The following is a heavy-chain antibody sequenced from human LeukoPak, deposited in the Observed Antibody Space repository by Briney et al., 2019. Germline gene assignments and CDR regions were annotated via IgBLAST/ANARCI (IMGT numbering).Heavy chain of an antibody. D-gene: IGHD5-24*01. CDR3: VRDRELTY. CDR2: IYYSGST. J-gene: IGHJ4*02. CDR1: AGSINNYY. Sequence: SETLSLTCTVSAGSINNYYWSWIRQPPGKGLEWIGYIYYSGSTNYNPSLKSRVTISADTSKNQFSLKLTSVTAADTAMYYCVRDRELTYWGPGTLVTVSS. V-gene: IGHV4-59*01.